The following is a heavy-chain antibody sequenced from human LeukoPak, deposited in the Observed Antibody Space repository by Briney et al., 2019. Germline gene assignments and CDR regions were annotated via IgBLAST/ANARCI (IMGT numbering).Heavy chain of an antibody. D-gene: IGHD3-22*01. Sequence: SETLSLTCTVSGGSISSGDYYWGWIRQPPGKGLEWIGYIYYSGSTYYNPSLKSRVTISVDTSKNQFSLKLSSVTAADTAVYYCARNYAQGYYDSSGYYYDDYWGQGTLVTVSS. CDR2: IYYSGST. CDR3: ARNYAQGYYDSSGYYYDDY. J-gene: IGHJ4*02. CDR1: GGSISSGDYY. V-gene: IGHV4-30-4*01.